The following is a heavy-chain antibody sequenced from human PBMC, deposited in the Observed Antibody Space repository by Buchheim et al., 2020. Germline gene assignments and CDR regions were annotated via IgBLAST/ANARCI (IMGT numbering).Heavy chain of an antibody. Sequence: EVQLVESGGGLVQPGGSLRLSCAASGFTFSSYEMNWVRQAPGKGLEWVSYISSSCSTIYYADSVKGRFTISRDNAKNSLYLQMNSLRAEDTAVYYCASGEQQLVGENYYGMDVWGQGTT. CDR1: GFTFSSYE. CDR2: ISSSCSTI. CDR3: ASGEQQLVGENYYGMDV. V-gene: IGHV3-48*03. D-gene: IGHD6-13*01. J-gene: IGHJ6*02.